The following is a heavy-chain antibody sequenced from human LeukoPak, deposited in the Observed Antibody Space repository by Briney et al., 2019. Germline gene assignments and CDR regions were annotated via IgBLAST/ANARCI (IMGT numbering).Heavy chain of an antibody. V-gene: IGHV3-23*01. D-gene: IGHD2-2*01. CDR2: TSGSGGST. J-gene: IGHJ3*02. CDR3: AKGYCSSSRPDAFDI. Sequence: GGSLRLSCAASGFTFSSYAMSWVRQAPGKGLEWVSATSGSGGSTYYADSVKGRFTISRDNSKKTLYLQMNSLRAEDTAVYYCAKGYCSSSRPDAFDIWGQGTMVTVSS. CDR1: GFTFSSYA.